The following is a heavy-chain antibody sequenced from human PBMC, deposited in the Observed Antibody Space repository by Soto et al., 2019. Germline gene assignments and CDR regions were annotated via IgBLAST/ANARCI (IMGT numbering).Heavy chain of an antibody. Sequence: QVHLVESGGGVGQPGGSLRLACAASECSFSPYAMHWIRQAPGKGLELVAVISFDGNIIQYADSVKGRFIISRDNIKNTLYLQMNGLSGDETAVYYCARTFDTITYYFDYWGQGTQVTVTS. D-gene: IGHD3-9*01. V-gene: IGHV3-30-3*01. J-gene: IGHJ4*02. CDR3: ARTFDTITYYFDY. CDR2: ISFDGNII. CDR1: ECSFSPYA.